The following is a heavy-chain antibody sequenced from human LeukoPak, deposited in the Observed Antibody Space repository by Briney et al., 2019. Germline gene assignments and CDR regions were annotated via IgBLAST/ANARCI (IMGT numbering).Heavy chain of an antibody. Sequence: SETLSLTCTVSGGSISSYYWSWVRQPPGKGLEWIGYIYYSGSTNYNPSLKSRVTISVDTSKNQFSLKLSSVTAADTAVYYCARAEYGDPPYYYYGMDVWGQGTTVTVSS. D-gene: IGHD4-17*01. CDR2: IYYSGST. CDR3: ARAEYGDPPYYYYGMDV. CDR1: GGSISSYY. J-gene: IGHJ6*02. V-gene: IGHV4-59*01.